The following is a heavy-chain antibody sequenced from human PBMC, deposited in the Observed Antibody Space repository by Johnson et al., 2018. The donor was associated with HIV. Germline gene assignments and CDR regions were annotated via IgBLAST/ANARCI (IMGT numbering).Heavy chain of an antibody. V-gene: IGHV3-23*04. CDR2: ISGSGGST. D-gene: IGHD4-23*01. J-gene: IGHJ3*02. CDR3: AKDISTVVTPSGAFDI. Sequence: RLVESGGGLVQPGGSLRLSCAASGFTFSSYAMSWVRQAPGKGLEWVSAISGSGGSTYYADSVKGRFTISRDNSKNTLYLQMNSLRAEDTAVYYCAKDISTVVTPSGAFDIWGQGTMVTVSS. CDR1: GFTFSSYA.